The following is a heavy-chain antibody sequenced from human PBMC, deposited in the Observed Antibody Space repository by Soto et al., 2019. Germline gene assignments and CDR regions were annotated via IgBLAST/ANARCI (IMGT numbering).Heavy chain of an antibody. J-gene: IGHJ1*01. V-gene: IGHV3-30*18. Sequence: QVQLVESGGGVVQPGRSLRLSCAASGFTFSSYGMHWVRQAPGKGLEWVAVISYDGSNKYYADSVKGRFTISRDNSKNTRYLQMNSMRAKYRAVYYYAKVKVGATKRSYFQHWGQGTLVTVSS. CDR2: ISYDGSNK. CDR3: AKVKVGATKRSYFQH. D-gene: IGHD1-26*01. CDR1: GFTFSSYG.